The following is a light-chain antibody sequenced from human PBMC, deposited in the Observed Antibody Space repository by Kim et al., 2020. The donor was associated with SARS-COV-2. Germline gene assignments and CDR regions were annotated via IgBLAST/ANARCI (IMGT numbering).Light chain of an antibody. CDR1: QSLLYSSNNKNY. CDR3: QQYYTAPYT. Sequence: ASINCKSSQSLLYSSNNKNYLAWYQHKPGQPPKLLISWASARESGVPDRFSGSGSGTDFTLTISSLQAEDVAVYYCQQYYTAPYTFGQGTKLEI. CDR2: WAS. J-gene: IGKJ2*01. V-gene: IGKV4-1*01.